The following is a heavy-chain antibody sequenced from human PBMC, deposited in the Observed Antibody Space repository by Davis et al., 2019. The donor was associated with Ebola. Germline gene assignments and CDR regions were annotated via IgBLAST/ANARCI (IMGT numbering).Heavy chain of an antibody. CDR2: INHSGST. Sequence: MPSETLSLTCAVYGGSFSGYYWSWIRQPPGKGLEWIGEINHSGSTNYNPSLKSRVTISVDTSKNQFSLKLSPVTAADTAVYYCARQTTYLHATDYYVWGQGALVTVSS. CDR1: GGSFSGYY. V-gene: IGHV4-34*01. D-gene: IGHD3-9*01. CDR3: ARQTTYLHATDYYV. J-gene: IGHJ4*02.